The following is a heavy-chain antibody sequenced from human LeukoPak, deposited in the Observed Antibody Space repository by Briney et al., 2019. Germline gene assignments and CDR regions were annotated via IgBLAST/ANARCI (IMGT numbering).Heavy chain of an antibody. CDR2: IYYSGST. Sequence: PSETLSLTCTVSGGTISSDHWNWIRQPPGKGLEWIGCIYYSGSTYYNPSLKSRVTISVDMSKSQFSLRLTSVTAADTAVYYCARKNDFDIWGQGTLVTVSS. D-gene: IGHD2/OR15-2a*01. J-gene: IGHJ3*02. V-gene: IGHV4-59*01. CDR1: GGTISSDH. CDR3: ARKNDFDI.